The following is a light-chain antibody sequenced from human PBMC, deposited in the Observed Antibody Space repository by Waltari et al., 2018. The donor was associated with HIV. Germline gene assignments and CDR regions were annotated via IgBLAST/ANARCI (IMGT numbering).Light chain of an antibody. CDR2: DDR. CDR3: QVWESGGDIVF. V-gene: IGLV3-21*02. J-gene: IGLJ2*01. CDR1: DIGSES. Sequence: SYVVTQTPSVSVAPGQTARITCAGDDIGSESVHWYQQKPGQAPVLVVYDDRDRPSGIPERFTGSNSRNTATLTITRVEAGDEADYYCQVWESGGDIVFFGGGTKLTVL.